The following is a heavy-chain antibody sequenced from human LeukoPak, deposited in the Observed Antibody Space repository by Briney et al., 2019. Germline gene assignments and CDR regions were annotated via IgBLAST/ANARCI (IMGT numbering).Heavy chain of an antibody. CDR1: GGSFSGYY. CDR3: ARGRVDIVVVPAANFDY. V-gene: IGHV4-34*01. D-gene: IGHD2-2*01. Sequence: NPSGTLSLTCAVYGGSFSGYYWSWIRQPPGKGLEWIGEINHSGSTNYNPSLKSRVTISVDTSKNQFSLKLSSVTAADTAVYYCARGRVDIVVVPAANFDYWGQGTLVTVSS. CDR2: INHSGST. J-gene: IGHJ4*02.